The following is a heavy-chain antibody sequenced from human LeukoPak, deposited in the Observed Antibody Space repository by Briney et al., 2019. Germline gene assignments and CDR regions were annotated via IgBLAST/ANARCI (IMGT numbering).Heavy chain of an antibody. CDR3: ARSKIEYYYDSSGYYIDWYFDL. D-gene: IGHD3-22*01. CDR1: GYTFTGYY. J-gene: IGHJ2*01. CDR2: INPNSGGT. V-gene: IGHV1-2*02. Sequence: GASVKVSCKASGYTFTGYYMHWVRQAPGQGLEWMGWINPNSGGTNYAQKFQGRVTMTRDTSISTAYMELSRLRSDDTAVYYCARSKIEYYYDSSGYYIDWYFDLRGRGTLVTVSS.